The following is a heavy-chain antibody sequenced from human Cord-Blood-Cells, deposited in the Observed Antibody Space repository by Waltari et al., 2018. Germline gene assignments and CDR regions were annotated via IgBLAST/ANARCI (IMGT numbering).Heavy chain of an antibody. CDR1: GGSISSSSYY. V-gene: IGHV4-39*01. Sequence: QPQLQESGPGLVKPSETLSLTCTVSGGSISSSSYYWGWIRQPAGKGLEWIGSIYYSGNTYDYPPLESRVPISGDSAKDQFSLKLSFVTAAHTAVYYCARLVEWLLCPFDYWGQGTLVTVSS. J-gene: IGHJ4*02. D-gene: IGHD3-3*01. CDR2: IYYSGNT. CDR3: ARLVEWLLCPFDY.